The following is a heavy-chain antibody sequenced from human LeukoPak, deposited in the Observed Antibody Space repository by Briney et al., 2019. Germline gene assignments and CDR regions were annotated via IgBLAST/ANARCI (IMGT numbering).Heavy chain of an antibody. J-gene: IGHJ4*02. CDR3: AKVLAVAGKHDY. CDR2: ISGSGGST. V-gene: IGHV3-23*01. D-gene: IGHD6-19*01. Sequence: PGGSLRLSCAASGFTFSSYAMSWVRQAPGEGLEWVSAISGSGGSTYYADSVKGRFTISRDNSKNTLYLQMNSLRAEDTAVYYCAKVLAVAGKHDYWGQGTLVTVSS. CDR1: GFTFSSYA.